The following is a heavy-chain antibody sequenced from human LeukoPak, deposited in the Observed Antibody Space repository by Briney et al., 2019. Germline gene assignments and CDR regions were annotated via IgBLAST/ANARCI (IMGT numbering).Heavy chain of an antibody. Sequence: SETLSLTCAVYGGSFSVCYWSWVRQPPGKGLEWIGEINHSGSTNYNPSLKSRVTISVDTSKNQFSLKLSSVTAADTALYYCARHKRSGATRAGAFDIWGQGTMVTVSS. CDR3: ARHKRSGATRAGAFDI. CDR2: INHSGST. D-gene: IGHD1-26*01. V-gene: IGHV4-34*01. J-gene: IGHJ3*02. CDR1: GGSFSVCY.